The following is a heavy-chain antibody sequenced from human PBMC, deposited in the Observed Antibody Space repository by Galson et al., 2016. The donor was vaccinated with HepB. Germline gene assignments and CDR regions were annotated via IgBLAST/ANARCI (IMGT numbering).Heavy chain of an antibody. CDR1: GFTFSLYS. V-gene: IGHV3-21*01. CDR3: AREFAAAGTGLDS. CDR2: ISNTNNYI. Sequence: SLRLSCAASGFTFSLYSMNWVRQAPGKGLEWVSSISNTNNYIYYTDSVKGRFTISRDNAKNSLYLQMNSLRAEDTAVYYCAREFAAAGTGLDSWGQGTLVTVSS. J-gene: IGHJ4*02. D-gene: IGHD6-13*01.